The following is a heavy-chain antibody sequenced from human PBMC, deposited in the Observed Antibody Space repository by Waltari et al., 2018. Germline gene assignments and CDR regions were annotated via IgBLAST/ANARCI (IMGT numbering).Heavy chain of an antibody. CDR2: IYASGST. V-gene: IGHV4-4*07. Sequence: QVQLQESGPGLVKPSETLSLTCTVSGGSISRSYWSWIRQPAGKGLEWIGHIYASGSTNSNPYLKSRVTMSVDMSKNQFSLKLSSVTAADTAIYYCAKGGVVPAATWFDPWGQGTLVTVSS. CDR3: AKGGVVPAATWFDP. D-gene: IGHD2-2*01. J-gene: IGHJ5*02. CDR1: GGSISRSY.